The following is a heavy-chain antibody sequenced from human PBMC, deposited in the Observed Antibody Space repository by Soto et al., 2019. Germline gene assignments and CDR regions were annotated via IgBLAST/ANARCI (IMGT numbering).Heavy chain of an antibody. J-gene: IGHJ6*03. D-gene: IGHD3-9*01. CDR1: GGSISSYY. CDR3: ARVQRYFDWSHTYYYYYMDV. V-gene: IGHV4-59*01. Sequence: SETLSLTCTVSGGSISSYYWSWIRQPPGKGLEWIGYIYYSGSTNYNPSLKSRVTISVDTSKNQFSLKLSSVTAADTAVYYCARVQRYFDWSHTYYYYYMDVWGKGTTVTVSS. CDR2: IYYSGST.